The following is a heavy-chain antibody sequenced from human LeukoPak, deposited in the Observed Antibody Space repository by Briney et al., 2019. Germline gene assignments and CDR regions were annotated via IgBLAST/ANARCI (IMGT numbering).Heavy chain of an antibody. CDR1: GGSISSYY. V-gene: IGHV4-4*07. Sequence: SETLSLTCTVSGGSISSYYWSWIRQPAGKGLEWIGRIYTSGSTNYNPSLKSRVTMSVDTSKNQFSLKLSSVTAAGTAVYYCARDRLWFGETYYFDYWGQGTLVTVSS. D-gene: IGHD3-10*01. CDR3: ARDRLWFGETYYFDY. J-gene: IGHJ4*02. CDR2: IYTSGST.